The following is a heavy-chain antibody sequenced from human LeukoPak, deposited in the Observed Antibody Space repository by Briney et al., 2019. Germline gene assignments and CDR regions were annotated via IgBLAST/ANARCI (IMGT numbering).Heavy chain of an antibody. Sequence: PSETLSLTCTVSGGSISSGSYCWSWIRQPAGKGLEWIGHIHTSGNTNYNPSLKSRVTISVHTSKNQFSLKLSSVTAADTAVYYCARLTGYSSESWFDPWGQGTLVTVSS. CDR3: ARLTGYSSESWFDP. J-gene: IGHJ5*02. V-gene: IGHV4-61*09. CDR1: GGSISSGSYC. D-gene: IGHD3-9*01. CDR2: IHTSGNT.